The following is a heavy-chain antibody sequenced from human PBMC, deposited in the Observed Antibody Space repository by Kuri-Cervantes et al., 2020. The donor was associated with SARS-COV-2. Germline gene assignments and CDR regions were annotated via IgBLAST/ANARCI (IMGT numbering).Heavy chain of an antibody. CDR3: ARDRDSSGYYPRGPYDY. Sequence: GESLKISCAASDFTFSSYKMNWVRQAPGKGLEWVSSISASSNYIYYADSVKGRFTISRDNAKNSLYLQMNSLRAEDTAVYYCARDRDSSGYYPRGPYDYWGQGTLVTVSS. CDR1: DFTFSSYK. D-gene: IGHD3-22*01. V-gene: IGHV3-21*01. J-gene: IGHJ4*02. CDR2: ISASSNYI.